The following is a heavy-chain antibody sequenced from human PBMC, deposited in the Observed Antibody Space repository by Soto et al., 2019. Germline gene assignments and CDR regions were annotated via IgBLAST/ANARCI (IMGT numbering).Heavy chain of an antibody. CDR1: GFSITSFA. D-gene: IGHD1-26*01. CDR3: AKVLSSGSYSGALEY. V-gene: IGHV3-23*01. J-gene: IGHJ4*02. Sequence: GSLILSCVASGFSITSFAMSLVRQAPGKGLEWASAISASGGSTYADSVKGRFTISRDNSKNTLYLQMNSLRVEDTAVYYCAKVLSSGSYSGALEYWGQGALVTVSS. CDR2: ISASGGST.